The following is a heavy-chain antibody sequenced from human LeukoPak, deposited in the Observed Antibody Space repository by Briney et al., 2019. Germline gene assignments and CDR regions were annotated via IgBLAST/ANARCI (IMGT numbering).Heavy chain of an antibody. D-gene: IGHD4-17*01. CDR3: ARDGPTVTTLSGFDY. J-gene: IGHJ4*02. V-gene: IGHV3-30-3*01. CDR2: ISYDGSNK. CDR1: GFTFSSYA. Sequence: PGGSLRLSWAASGFTFSSYAMQWGGEAPGKGLEWVAVISYDGSNKYYADSVKGRFTISRDNSKNTLYLQMNSLRAEDTAVYYCARDGPTVTTLSGFDYWGQGTLVTVSS.